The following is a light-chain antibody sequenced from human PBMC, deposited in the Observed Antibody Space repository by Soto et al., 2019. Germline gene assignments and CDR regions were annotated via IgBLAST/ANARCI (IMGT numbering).Light chain of an antibody. Sequence: EIVVTQSPGTLSLSPGERATLSCRASQSVSSSSLAWYQQKPGQAPRLLIYGASSRATGIPDRFSGSGSGTDFTLTISRLEPEDFAVYYCQQYGSSTPWTFGQGTKVEIK. CDR3: QQYGSSTPWT. V-gene: IGKV3-20*01. J-gene: IGKJ1*01. CDR2: GAS. CDR1: QSVSSSS.